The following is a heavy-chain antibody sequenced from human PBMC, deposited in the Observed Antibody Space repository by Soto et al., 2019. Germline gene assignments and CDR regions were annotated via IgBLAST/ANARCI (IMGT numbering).Heavy chain of an antibody. D-gene: IGHD2-2*01. V-gene: IGHV1-46*01. CDR3: AANKASDIVVVPVTNRVDYYYGMDV. CDR2: INPSGGST. Sequence: GASVKVSCKASGYTFTSYYMHWVRQAPGQGLEWMGIINPSGGSTSYAQKFQGRVTMTRDTSTSTVYMELSSLRSEDTAVYYCAANKASDIVVVPVTNRVDYYYGMDVWGQGTTVTVSS. J-gene: IGHJ6*02. CDR1: GYTFTSYY.